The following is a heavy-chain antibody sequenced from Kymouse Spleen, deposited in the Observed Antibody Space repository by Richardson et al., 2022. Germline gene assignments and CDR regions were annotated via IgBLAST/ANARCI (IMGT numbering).Heavy chain of an antibody. D-gene: IGHD2-8*01. CDR2: IRSKAYGGTT. CDR1: GFTFGDYA. CDR3: TRAEDIVLMVYAPFDY. V-gene: IGHV3-49*05. Sequence: EVQLVESGGGLVKPGRSLRLSCTASGFTFGDYAMSWFRQAPGKGLEWVGFIRSKAYGGTTEYAASVKGRFTISRDDSKSIAYLQMNSLKTEDTAVYYCTRAEDIVLMVYAPFDYWGQGTLVTVSS. J-gene: IGHJ4*02.